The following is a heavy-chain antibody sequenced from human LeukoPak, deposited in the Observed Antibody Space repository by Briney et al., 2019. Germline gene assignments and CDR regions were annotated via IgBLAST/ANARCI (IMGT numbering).Heavy chain of an antibody. CDR2: ILYDGSNK. CDR1: GFTFSSYA. J-gene: IGHJ4*02. Sequence: PGGSLRLSCAASGFTFSSYAMHWVRQAPGKGLEWVAVILYDGSNKYYADSVKGRFTISRDNSKNTLYLQMNSLRAEDTAVYYCARGSVVGLRGVIISWGQGTLVTVSS. V-gene: IGHV3-30-3*01. CDR3: ARGSVVGLRGVIIS. D-gene: IGHD3-10*01.